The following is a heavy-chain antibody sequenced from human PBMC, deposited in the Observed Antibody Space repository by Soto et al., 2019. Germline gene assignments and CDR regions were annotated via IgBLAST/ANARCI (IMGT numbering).Heavy chain of an antibody. D-gene: IGHD6-19*01. CDR3: ARQDSIAVAGHFDY. CDR2: IYYSGST. Sequence: SETLSLTCTVSGGSISSYYWSWIRQPPGKGLEWIGYIYYSGSTNYNPSLKSRVTISVDTSKNQFSLKLSSVTAADTAVYYCARQDSIAVAGHFDYWGQGTLVTVSS. CDR1: GGSISSYY. J-gene: IGHJ4*02. V-gene: IGHV4-59*08.